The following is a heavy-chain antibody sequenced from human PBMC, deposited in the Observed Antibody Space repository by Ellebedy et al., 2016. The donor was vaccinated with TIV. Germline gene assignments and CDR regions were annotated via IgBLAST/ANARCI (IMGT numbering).Heavy chain of an antibody. Sequence: MPSETLSLTCTVSGGSINYYWSWIRQPPGKGLEWIGYIHYSGSTNYNPSLKSRVTISVDTSKNQFSLKLRSVTAADTAVYYCARSHQGVFDHWGQGTLVTVSS. CDR3: ARSHQGVFDH. D-gene: IGHD3-16*01. J-gene: IGHJ4*02. CDR2: IHYSGST. V-gene: IGHV4-59*01. CDR1: GGSINYY.